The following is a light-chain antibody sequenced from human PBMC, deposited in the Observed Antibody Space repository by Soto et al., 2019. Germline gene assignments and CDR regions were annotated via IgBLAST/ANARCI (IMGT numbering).Light chain of an antibody. CDR3: QHYNQWPPFT. CDR1: QSVKSS. V-gene: IGKV3-15*01. CDR2: GAS. J-gene: IGKJ3*01. Sequence: EIVMTQSPATLSVSPGERATLSCRASQSVKSSLAWYQHKPGQVPRLLIYGASTRATGVPVRFSGSGSGTDFFLTISSLQAEDVAVNYCQHYNQWPPFTFGPGTKVDIK.